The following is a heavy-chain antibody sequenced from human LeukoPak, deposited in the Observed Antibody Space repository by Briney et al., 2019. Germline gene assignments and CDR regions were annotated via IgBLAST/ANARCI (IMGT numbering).Heavy chain of an antibody. J-gene: IGHJ3*02. CDR1: GFTFSSYC. CDR3: ARDGGSGYGDYSYDAFDI. CDR2: INSSRSYK. D-gene: IGHD5-12*01. V-gene: IGHV3-21*01. Sequence: PGGSLRLSCAASGFTFSSYCMNWVRQAPGKGLEWVASINSSRSYKYYADSVKGRFTISRDNAKNSLYLQINSLRAEDTAVYYCARDGGSGYGDYSYDAFDIWGQGTMVAVSS.